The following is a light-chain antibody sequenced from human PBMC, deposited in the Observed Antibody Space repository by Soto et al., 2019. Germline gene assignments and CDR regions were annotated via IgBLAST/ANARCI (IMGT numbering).Light chain of an antibody. CDR3: QQYGSSGT. J-gene: IGKJ1*01. Sequence: LTQSPGTLSLSPGERATLSCRASQSVSNNYLAWYQQKPGQAPRLLIYGASNRATGIPDRFSGSGSGTDFTLTISRLEPEDFAVYYCQQYGSSGTFGQGTKVDIK. CDR1: QSVSNNY. CDR2: GAS. V-gene: IGKV3-20*01.